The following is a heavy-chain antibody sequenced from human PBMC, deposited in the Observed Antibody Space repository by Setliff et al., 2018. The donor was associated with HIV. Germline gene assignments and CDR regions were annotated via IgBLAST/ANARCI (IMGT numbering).Heavy chain of an antibody. Sequence: PGGSLRLSCAGSGFPFGAYWMNWVRQAPGKGLVWVAVKWNDGKNEGYSDSVKGRFTISRDDSKSIAYLQMNSLKTEDTAVYYCTRVHLGSIGYDSSGFDYWGQGTLVTVSS. CDR3: TRVHLGSIGYDSSGFDY. J-gene: IGHJ4*02. CDR1: GFPFGAYW. D-gene: IGHD3-22*01. V-gene: IGHV3-33*01. CDR2: KWNDGKNE.